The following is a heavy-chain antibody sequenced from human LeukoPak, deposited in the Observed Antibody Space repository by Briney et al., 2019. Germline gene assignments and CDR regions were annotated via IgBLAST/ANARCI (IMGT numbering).Heavy chain of an antibody. CDR2: IYPGDSDT. Sequence: GESLKISCKGSGYSFTSYWIGWVRQMPGKGLEWMGIIYPGDSDTRYSPSFQGQVTISADKSISTAYLQWSSLKASDTAMYYCARPPSPLAGNYGGKGVVWFDPWGQGTLVTVSS. D-gene: IGHD4-23*01. CDR1: GYSFTSYW. CDR3: ARPPSPLAGNYGGKGVVWFDP. V-gene: IGHV5-51*01. J-gene: IGHJ5*02.